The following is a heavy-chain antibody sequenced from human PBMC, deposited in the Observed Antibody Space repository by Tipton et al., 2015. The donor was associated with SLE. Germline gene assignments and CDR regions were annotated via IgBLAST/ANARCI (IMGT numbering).Heavy chain of an antibody. CDR1: GFTFSSYG. D-gene: IGHD5-12*01. Sequence: SLRLSCAASGFTFSSYGMHWVRQAPGKGLEWVAFIRYDGSNKYYADSVKGRFTISRDNSKNTLYLQMNSLRAEDTAVYYCAGHGREVATIKYWGQGTLVTVSS. CDR3: AGHGREVATIKY. V-gene: IGHV3-30*02. CDR2: IRYDGSNK. J-gene: IGHJ4*02.